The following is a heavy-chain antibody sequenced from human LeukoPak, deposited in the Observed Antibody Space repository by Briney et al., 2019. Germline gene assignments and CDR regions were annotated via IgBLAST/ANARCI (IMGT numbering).Heavy chain of an antibody. Sequence: ASVKVSCKASGYTFTGCYMHWVRQAPGQGLEWMGWINPNSGGTNYAQKFQGRGTMTRDTSISTAYMELSRLRSEDTAVYYCAGGMGVLVPAATWFDPWGQGTLVTVSS. J-gene: IGHJ5*02. CDR1: GYTFTGCY. CDR2: INPNSGGT. CDR3: AGGMGVLVPAATWFDP. D-gene: IGHD2-2*01. V-gene: IGHV1-2*02.